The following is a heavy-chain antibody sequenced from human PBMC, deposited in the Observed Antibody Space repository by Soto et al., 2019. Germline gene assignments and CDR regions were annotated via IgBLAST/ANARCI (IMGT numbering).Heavy chain of an antibody. CDR2: IIGSAATT. V-gene: IGHV3-23*01. Sequence: EVQLLESGGGVVQPGGSLRLSCAASGFSFSNYALTWVRLAPGKGLEWVSVIIGSAATTHYADSVKGRFTISRDNSKNTLYMQMNSLRDEDTAVYYGAKGRNGYSDTIGSPWAFDIGAQGKMVTVSS. CDR3: AKGRNGYSDTIGSPWAFDI. D-gene: IGHD3-22*01. CDR1: GFSFSNYA. J-gene: IGHJ3*02.